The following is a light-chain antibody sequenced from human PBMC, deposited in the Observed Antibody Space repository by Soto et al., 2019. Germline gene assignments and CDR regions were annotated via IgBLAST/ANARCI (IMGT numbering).Light chain of an antibody. V-gene: IGLV1-40*01. CDR3: AAWDDSLNGYV. CDR1: SSNIGAGYD. Sequence: QSALTQPPSVSGAPGQRVTISCTGSSSNIGAGYDVHWYQQLPGTAPKLLIYGNTNRPSGVPDRFSGSKSGPSASLAITGLQAEDEADYYCAAWDDSLNGYVFGTGTKVTVL. CDR2: GNT. J-gene: IGLJ1*01.